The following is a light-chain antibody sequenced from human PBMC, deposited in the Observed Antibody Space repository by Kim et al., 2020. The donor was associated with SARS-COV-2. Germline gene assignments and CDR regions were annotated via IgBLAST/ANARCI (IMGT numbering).Light chain of an antibody. CDR2: YDR. CDR3: QVWDINTDQGV. Sequence: APRKTAAITCVGDAIGSKRLHWYQQKRGQAPVVIMYYDRDRPAGIPERFSGSNSGNTATLTISRVEAGDEADYFCQVWDINTDQGVFGGGTQLTVL. V-gene: IGLV3-21*04. CDR1: AIGSKR. J-gene: IGLJ3*02.